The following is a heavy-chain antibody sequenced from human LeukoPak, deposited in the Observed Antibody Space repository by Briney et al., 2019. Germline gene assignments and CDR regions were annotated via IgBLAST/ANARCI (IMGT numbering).Heavy chain of an antibody. J-gene: IGHJ4*02. CDR3: AKDRHGYYYDSSGYYQSWCFDY. Sequence: GGSLRLSCAASGFTFSSYGMHWVRQAPGKGLEWVAFIRYDGSNKYYADSVKGRFTISRDNSKNTLYLQMNSLRAEDTAVYYCAKDRHGYYYDSSGYYQSWCFDYWGQGTLVTVSS. D-gene: IGHD3-22*01. V-gene: IGHV3-30*02. CDR2: IRYDGSNK. CDR1: GFTFSSYG.